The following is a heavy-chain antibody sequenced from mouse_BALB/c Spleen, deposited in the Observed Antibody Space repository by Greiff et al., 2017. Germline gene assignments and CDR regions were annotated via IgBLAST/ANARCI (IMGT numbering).Heavy chain of an antibody. D-gene: IGHD1-1*01. CDR2: IDPENGDT. CDR3: KLFITTGSPFDY. J-gene: IGHJ2*01. V-gene: IGHV14-4*02. CDR1: GFNIKDYY. Sequence: EVQLQQSGAELVRSGASVKLSCTASGFNIKDYYMHWVKQRPEQGLEWIGWIDPENGDTEYAPKFQGKATMTADTSSNTAYLQLSSLTSEDTAVYYCKLFITTGSPFDYWGQGTTLTVSS.